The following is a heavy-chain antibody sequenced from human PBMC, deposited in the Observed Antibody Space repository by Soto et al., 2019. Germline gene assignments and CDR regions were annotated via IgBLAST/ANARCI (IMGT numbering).Heavy chain of an antibody. V-gene: IGHV3-23*01. D-gene: IGHD3-10*01. CDR2: ISSSGGST. CDR1: GFTFSTYA. Sequence: GGSLRLSCAASGFTFSTYAMSWVRQNPGKGLEWVSAISSSGGSTFYADSVKGRFTISRDNSKNTLSLQMNSLRADDTAVYFCARNYYGPGSKYYFDYWGQGTLVTVSS. J-gene: IGHJ4*02. CDR3: ARNYYGPGSKYYFDY.